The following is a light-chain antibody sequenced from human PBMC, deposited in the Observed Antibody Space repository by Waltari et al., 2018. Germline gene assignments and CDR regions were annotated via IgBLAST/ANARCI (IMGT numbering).Light chain of an antibody. V-gene: IGLV3-1*01. CDR1: KLANKN. CDR2: QNN. J-gene: IGLJ2*01. Sequence: YDLTQPPSVSVSPGQTARITCFGAKLANKNVCWYQQKPGQSPVLVIYQNNKRPSGIPERFSASNSGSTATLTMSGVQSTDEADYYCQALDRRTVEVVFGGGTRLAVL. CDR3: QALDRRTVEVV.